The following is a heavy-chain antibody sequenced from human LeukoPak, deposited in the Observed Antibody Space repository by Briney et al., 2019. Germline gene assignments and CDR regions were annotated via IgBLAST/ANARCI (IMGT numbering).Heavy chain of an antibody. CDR1: GFNFSTYW. D-gene: IGHD3-10*01. Sequence: GGSLRLSCAASGFNFSTYWMNWVRQAPGKGLEWVASIRQDGTTRNYVDSVKGRFTISRDNAENSLYLQMSSLRGEDTAVYYCAKGLAFGELFFDYWGQGTLVTVSS. J-gene: IGHJ4*02. V-gene: IGHV3-7*01. CDR2: IRQDGTTR. CDR3: AKGLAFGELFFDY.